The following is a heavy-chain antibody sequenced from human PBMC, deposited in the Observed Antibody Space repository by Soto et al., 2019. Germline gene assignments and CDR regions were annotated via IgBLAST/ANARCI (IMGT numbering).Heavy chain of an antibody. CDR3: ARQDAFDV. J-gene: IGHJ3*01. Sequence: ASVKVSCKASGYTFSSYGMHWVRQAPGQRLEWMGWINVGNGNTAYSQKSQGRVTITRDTTASTAYMELRSLTSEDTAVYYCARQDAFDVWGQGTMVTVS. CDR2: INVGNGNT. V-gene: IGHV1-3*01. CDR1: GYTFSSYG.